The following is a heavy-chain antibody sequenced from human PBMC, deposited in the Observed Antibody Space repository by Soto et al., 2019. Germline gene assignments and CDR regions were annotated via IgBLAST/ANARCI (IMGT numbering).Heavy chain of an antibody. CDR1: GCTFSSYA. D-gene: IGHD2-2*02. V-gene: IGHV3-23*01. J-gene: IGHJ6*02. CDR2: ISGSGGST. CDR3: AKAGGTGIVVVPAAIRHYGMDV. Sequence: PGGSLRLSCAASGCTFSSYAMSWVRQAPGKGLEWVSAISGSGGSTYYADSVKGRFTISRDNSKNTLYLQMNSLRAEDTAVYYCAKAGGTGIVVVPAAIRHYGMDVWGQGTTVTVS.